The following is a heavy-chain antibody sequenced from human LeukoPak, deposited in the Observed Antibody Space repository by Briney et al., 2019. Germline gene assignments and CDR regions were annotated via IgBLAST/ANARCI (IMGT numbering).Heavy chain of an antibody. Sequence: GXLRLSCAASGFNFRNYWMHWVRQAPGKGLVWVSRINSDGSSTIYADSVKGRFTISRDNAEDTLYLQINSLRAEDTAVYYCATDEAATGRLDYWGQGTLVTDSS. J-gene: IGHJ4*02. CDR1: GFNFRNYW. V-gene: IGHV3-74*01. CDR2: INSDGSST. CDR3: ATDEAATGRLDY. D-gene: IGHD1-1*01.